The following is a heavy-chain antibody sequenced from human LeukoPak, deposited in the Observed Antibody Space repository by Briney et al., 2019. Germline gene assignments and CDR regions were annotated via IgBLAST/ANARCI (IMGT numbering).Heavy chain of an antibody. CDR1: GGSISSSSYY. J-gene: IGHJ4*02. Sequence: SETLSLTCTVSGGSISSSSYYWSWIRQHPGKGLEWIGYIYYSGSTYYNPSLKSRVTISVDTSKNQFSLKLSSVTAADTAVYYCARSSRTAHKYSSSWYYQNWGQGTLVTVSS. CDR2: IYYSGST. D-gene: IGHD6-13*01. V-gene: IGHV4-31*03. CDR3: ARSSRTAHKYSSSWYYQN.